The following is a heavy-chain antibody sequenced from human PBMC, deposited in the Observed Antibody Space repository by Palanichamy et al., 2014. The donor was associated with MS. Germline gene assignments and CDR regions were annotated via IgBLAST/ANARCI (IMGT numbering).Heavy chain of an antibody. CDR3: ARVYSGNFFSDY. CDR1: DSPSVTTG. V-gene: IGHV3-74*01. CDR2: INSDGSST. Sequence: GRALVQPGGSRRDSPVQPLDSPSVTTGCAGSAKLQGRGLVWVSRINSDGSSTNYADSVKGRFTISRDNAKNTVSLQMNSLRAEDTAVYYCARVYSGNFFSDYWGQGTLVTVSS. D-gene: IGHD1-26*01. J-gene: IGHJ4*02.